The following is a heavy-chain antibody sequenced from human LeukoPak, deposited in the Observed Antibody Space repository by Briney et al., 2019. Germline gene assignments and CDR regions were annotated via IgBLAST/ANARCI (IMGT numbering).Heavy chain of an antibody. CDR3: ANARRWGLEVPAAPDY. Sequence: PGGSLRLSCSASGFTFSSYGMHWVRQAPGKELEGVAFIRYDGSNKYYADSVKGRFTISRDNSKNTLYLQMNSLRAEDTAVYYCANARRWGLEVPAAPDYWGQGTLVTVSS. CDR2: IRYDGSNK. CDR1: GFTFSSYG. D-gene: IGHD2-2*01. V-gene: IGHV3-30*02. J-gene: IGHJ4*02.